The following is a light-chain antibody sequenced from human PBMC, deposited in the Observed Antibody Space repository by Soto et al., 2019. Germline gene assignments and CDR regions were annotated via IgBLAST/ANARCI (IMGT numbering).Light chain of an antibody. J-gene: IGKJ4*01. CDR2: AAS. CDR3: QQSYSNPFT. CDR1: QSIISY. Sequence: DIQMTQSPSSLSASVGDRVTITCRASQSIISYLNWYQQKPGKAPKLLIYAASSLQSGVPSRFSGSGSGTDFTLTISSLQTEDFATYYWQQSYSNPFTFGGGTKVEIK. V-gene: IGKV1-39*01.